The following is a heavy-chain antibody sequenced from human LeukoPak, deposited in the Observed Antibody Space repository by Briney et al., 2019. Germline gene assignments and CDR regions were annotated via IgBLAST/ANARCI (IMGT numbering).Heavy chain of an antibody. CDR3: AGAGSGDCWFDP. D-gene: IGHD2-21*01. Sequence: SETLSLTCAVYGGSFSGYYWGWIRQPPGKGLEWIGEINHSGSTNYNPSLKSRVTISVDTSKNQFSLKLSSVTAADTAVYYCAGAGSGDCWFDPWGQGTLVTVSS. V-gene: IGHV4-34*01. J-gene: IGHJ5*02. CDR2: INHSGST. CDR1: GGSFSGYY.